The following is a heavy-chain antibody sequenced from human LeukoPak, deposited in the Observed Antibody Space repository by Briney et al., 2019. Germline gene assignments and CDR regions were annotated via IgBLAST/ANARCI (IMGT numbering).Heavy chain of an antibody. CDR2: IKTNAGNP. D-gene: IGHD2-2*01. CDR3: ARAGYCSSTSCPDYGMDV. CDR1: GYTFTSYA. J-gene: IGHJ6*02. Sequence: ASVKVSCKASGYTFTSYAMNWVRQAPGQGLEWMGWIKTNAGNPTYAQGFTGRFVFSLDTSVSTAYLQISSLKAEDTAVYYCARAGYCSSTSCPDYGMDVWGQGTTVTVSS. V-gene: IGHV7-4-1*02.